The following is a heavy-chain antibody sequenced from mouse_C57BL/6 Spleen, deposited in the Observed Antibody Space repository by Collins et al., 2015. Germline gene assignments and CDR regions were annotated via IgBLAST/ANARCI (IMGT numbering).Heavy chain of an antibody. CDR3: ASLDGYYDAY. CDR1: GFTFSSYA. J-gene: IGHJ3*01. D-gene: IGHD2-3*01. Sequence: EVKLVESGGGLVKPGGSLKLSCAASGFTFSSYAMSWVRQTPEKRLEWVASISSGGNTYYLDSVKGRFTISRDNARNILYLQMSGLRSEDTAVYYCASLDGYYDAYWGQGTLVTVSA. V-gene: IGHV5-6-5*01. CDR2: ISSGGNT.